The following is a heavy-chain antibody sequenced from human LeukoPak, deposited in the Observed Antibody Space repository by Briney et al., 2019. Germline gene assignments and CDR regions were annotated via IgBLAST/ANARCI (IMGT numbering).Heavy chain of an antibody. D-gene: IGHD4-23*01. CDR3: AREDYGGNSDY. CDR1: GGSISSHY. V-gene: IGHV4-59*11. J-gene: IGHJ4*02. Sequence: SETLSLTCTVSGGSISSHYRSWIRQPPGKGLEWIGYIYYSGSTNYNPSLKSRVTISVDTSKNQFSLKLSSVTAADTAVYYCAREDYGGNSDYWGQGTLVTVSS. CDR2: IYYSGST.